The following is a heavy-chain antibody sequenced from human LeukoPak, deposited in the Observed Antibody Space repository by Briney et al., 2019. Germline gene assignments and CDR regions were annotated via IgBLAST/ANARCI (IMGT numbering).Heavy chain of an antibody. CDR2: IIPILGIA. Sequence: SVKVSCMACGGTFSSNTISWVRQAPGQGLEWMGRIIPILGIANYAQKFQGRVTITANKSTSTAYMELSSLRSEDTAVYYCASRGYGGSLRGFDYWGQGTLVTVSS. CDR3: ASRGYGGSLRGFDY. CDR1: GGTFSSNT. D-gene: IGHD4-23*01. V-gene: IGHV1-69*02. J-gene: IGHJ4*02.